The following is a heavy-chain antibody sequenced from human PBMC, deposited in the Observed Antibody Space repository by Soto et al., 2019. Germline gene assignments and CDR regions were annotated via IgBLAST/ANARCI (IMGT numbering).Heavy chain of an antibody. CDR1: GFTFSSYA. CDR2: ISGSGGST. D-gene: IGHD5-18*01. Sequence: EVQLLESGGGLVQPGGSLRLSCAASGFTFSSYAMSWVRQAPGKGLEWVSAISGSGGSTYYADSVKGRFTISRDNSKNTQYLQMNSLRAEDTAVYYCGKDDLYGYHYYYYGMDVWGQGTTVTVSS. V-gene: IGHV3-23*01. J-gene: IGHJ6*02. CDR3: GKDDLYGYHYYYYGMDV.